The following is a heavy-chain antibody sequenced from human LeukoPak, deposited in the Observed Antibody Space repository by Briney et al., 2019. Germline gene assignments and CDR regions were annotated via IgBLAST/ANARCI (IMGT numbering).Heavy chain of an antibody. CDR2: IYSGGST. J-gene: IGHJ5*02. CDR1: GFTVSSNY. V-gene: IGHV3-66*02. CDR3: ARDLGTFYGDYVHT. Sequence: PGGSLRLSCAASGFTVSSNYMSWVRQAPGKGLEWVSVIYSGGSTYYADSVKGRFTISRDNSKNTLYLQMNSLRAEDTAVYYCARDLGTFYGDYVHTWGQGTLVTVSS. D-gene: IGHD4-17*01.